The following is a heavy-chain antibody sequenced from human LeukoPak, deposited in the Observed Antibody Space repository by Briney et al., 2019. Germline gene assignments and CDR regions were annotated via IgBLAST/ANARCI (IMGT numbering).Heavy chain of an antibody. J-gene: IGHJ6*02. CDR3: ARLSAELYYYYGMDV. D-gene: IGHD1-26*01. CDR2: IYYSGST. V-gene: IGHV4-59*08. CDR1: GGSISSYY. Sequence: SETLSLTCTVSGGSISSYYWSWIRQPPGKGLEWIGYIYYSGSTNYNPSLKSRVTISVDTSKNQFSLKLGSVTAADMAVYYCARLSAELYYYYGMDVWGQGTTVTVSS.